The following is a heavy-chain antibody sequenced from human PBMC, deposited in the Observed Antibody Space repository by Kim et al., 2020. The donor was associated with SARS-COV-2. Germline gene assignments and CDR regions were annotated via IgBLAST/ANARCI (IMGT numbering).Heavy chain of an antibody. D-gene: IGHD1-26*01. V-gene: IGHV4-4*09. CDR3: ATSGGSYSPFDY. J-gene: IGHJ4*02. Sequence: NYNHCLKSRVTISVDTSKNQFSLKLSSVTAADTAVYYCATSGGSYSPFDYWGQGTLVTVSS.